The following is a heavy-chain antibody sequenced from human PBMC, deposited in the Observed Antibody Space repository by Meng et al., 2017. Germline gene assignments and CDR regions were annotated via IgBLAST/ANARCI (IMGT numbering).Heavy chain of an antibody. Sequence: SVKVSCKASGGTFSSYAISWVRQAPGQGLEWTGGIIPIFGTANYAQKFQGRVTITADESTSTAYMELSSLRSEDTAVYYCARDRRYADSYYYDSSGRAFDIWGQGKMV. CDR2: IIPIFGTA. V-gene: IGHV1-69*13. J-gene: IGHJ3*02. CDR3: ARDRRYADSYYYDSSGRAFDI. D-gene: IGHD3-22*01. CDR1: GGTFSSYA.